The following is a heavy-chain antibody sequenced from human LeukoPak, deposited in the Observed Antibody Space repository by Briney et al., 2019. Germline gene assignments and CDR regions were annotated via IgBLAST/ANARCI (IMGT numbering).Heavy chain of an antibody. Sequence: ASVKVSCKASGYTFSDYYIHWVRQAPGQRLEWMGWINPKSGTTYYTENFQGRVTMTRDTSISTAYMELSRLRSDDTAVYYCARDFCSGGSCYSRFDYWGQGTLVTVSS. J-gene: IGHJ4*02. CDR1: GYTFSDYY. V-gene: IGHV1-2*02. D-gene: IGHD2-15*01. CDR2: INPKSGTT. CDR3: ARDFCSGGSCYSRFDY.